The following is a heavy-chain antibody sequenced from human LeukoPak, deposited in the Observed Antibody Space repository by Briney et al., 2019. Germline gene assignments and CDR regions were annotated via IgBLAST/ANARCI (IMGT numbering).Heavy chain of an antibody. V-gene: IGHV3-21*01. J-gene: IGHJ6*02. CDR1: GFTFDDYA. CDR2: ISSSSSYI. CDR3: ARVFYGVTNYGMDV. Sequence: GGSLRLSCAASGFTFDDYAMHWVRQAPGKGLEWVSFISSSSSYIYYADSVKGRFTISRDNAKNSLYLQMNSLRAEGTAVYYCARVFYGVTNYGMDVWGLGTTVTVSS. D-gene: IGHD2/OR15-2a*01.